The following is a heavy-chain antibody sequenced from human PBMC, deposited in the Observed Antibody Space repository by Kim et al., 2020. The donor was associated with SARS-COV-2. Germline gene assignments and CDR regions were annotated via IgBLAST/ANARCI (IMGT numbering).Heavy chain of an antibody. Sequence: SDPRYSPSFQGQFTVSADKSISTAYLQWSSLKASDTAMYYCARQGIGFDPWGQGTLVTVSS. D-gene: IGHD1-20*01. CDR3: ARQGIGFDP. CDR2: SDP. V-gene: IGHV5-51*01. J-gene: IGHJ5*02.